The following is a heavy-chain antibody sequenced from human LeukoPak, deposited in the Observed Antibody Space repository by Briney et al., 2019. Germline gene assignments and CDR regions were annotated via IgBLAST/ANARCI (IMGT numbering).Heavy chain of an antibody. V-gene: IGHV3-66*04. CDR1: GFNFGEFW. CDR3: TTLYGDSLDY. J-gene: IGHJ4*02. D-gene: IGHD2-21*02. CDR2: IYTGGST. Sequence: GGSLRLSCAASGFNFGEFWMAWVRQTPGKGLEWVSVIYTGGSTYYADSEKGRFTISRDNSKNTLYLQMNSLRAEDTAVYYCTTLYGDSLDYWGQGTLVTVSS.